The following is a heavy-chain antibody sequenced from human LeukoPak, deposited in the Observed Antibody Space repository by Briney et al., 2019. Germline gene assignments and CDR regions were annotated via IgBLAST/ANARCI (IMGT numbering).Heavy chain of an antibody. D-gene: IGHD1-26*01. J-gene: IGHJ6*03. V-gene: IGHV3-23*01. CDR3: AKTRGRYYHSYYMDV. Sequence: PGGSLRLSCATSGFTFSSYAMSWVRQTPGKGLEWVSNGGSGGSKYYADSVKGRFTISRDNSKSTVYLQMNSLTAEDTAVYYCAKTRGRYYHSYYMDVWGKGTTVIVSS. CDR2: NGGSGGSK. CDR1: GFTFSSYA.